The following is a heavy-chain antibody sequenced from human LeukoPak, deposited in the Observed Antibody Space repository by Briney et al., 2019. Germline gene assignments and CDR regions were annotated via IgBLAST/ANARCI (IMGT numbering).Heavy chain of an antibody. CDR3: TTEIIAAAGTDFDY. J-gene: IGHJ4*02. D-gene: IGHD6-13*01. V-gene: IGHV3-30-3*01. CDR2: ISYDGSNK. CDR1: GFTFSSYA. Sequence: PGGSLRLSCAASGFTFSSYAMHWVRQAPGKGLEWVAVISYDGSNKYCADSVKGRFTISRDNSKNTLYLQMNSLKTEDTAVYYCTTEIIAAAGTDFDYWGQGTLVTVSS.